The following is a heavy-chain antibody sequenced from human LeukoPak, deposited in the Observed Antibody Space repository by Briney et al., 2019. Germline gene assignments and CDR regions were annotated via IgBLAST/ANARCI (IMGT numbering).Heavy chain of an antibody. Sequence: SQTLSLTCAISGDSVSSNSAVWNWIRQSPSRGLEWLGRTYYRSKWYNDYAVSVKSRITIKPDTSKNQFSLQLNSATPEDTAVYDCARLGLGGAFDIWGQGTMVTVSS. CDR1: GDSVSSNSAV. J-gene: IGHJ3*02. CDR2: TYYRSKWYN. D-gene: IGHD2-15*01. CDR3: ARLGLGGAFDI. V-gene: IGHV6-1*01.